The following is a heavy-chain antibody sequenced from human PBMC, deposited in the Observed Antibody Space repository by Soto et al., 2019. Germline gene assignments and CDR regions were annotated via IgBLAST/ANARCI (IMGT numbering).Heavy chain of an antibody. CDR2: INAGNGNT. Sequence: QVPLVQSGAEVKKPGASVKVSCKASGYTFTSYAMHWVRQAPGQRLEWMGWINAGNGNTKYSQKFQVRVTITRDTSASTAYRELSSLRSEDTAVYYCATDQRPDWYSRSWYNLIDPWGQRTLVTVSS. CDR1: GYTFTSYA. D-gene: IGHD6-13*01. V-gene: IGHV1-3*01. CDR3: ATDQRPDWYSRSWYNLIDP. J-gene: IGHJ5*02.